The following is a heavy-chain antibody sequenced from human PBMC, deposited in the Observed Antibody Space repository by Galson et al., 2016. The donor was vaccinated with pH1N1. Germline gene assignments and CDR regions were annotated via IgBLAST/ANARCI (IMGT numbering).Heavy chain of an antibody. J-gene: IGHJ4*02. CDR3: SGSNWPLDY. CDR1: GFTFGDYS. Sequence: LRLSCAASGFTFGDYSLNWVRQAPGKGLEWVGFISSNSYGGTTGYAASVKDRFTVSRDDSKSIAYLQMNSLKTEDTAVYYCSGSNWPLDYWGQGTLVTVSS. V-gene: IGHV3-49*04. D-gene: IGHD1-1*01. CDR2: ISSNSYGGTT.